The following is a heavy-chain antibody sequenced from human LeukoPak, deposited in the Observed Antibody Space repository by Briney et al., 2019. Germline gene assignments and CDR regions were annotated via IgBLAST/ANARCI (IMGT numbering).Heavy chain of an antibody. D-gene: IGHD4-11*01. CDR2: ISYGGSNK. Sequence: PGGSLRLSCAASGFTFSSCGMHWVRQAPGKGLEWVAVISYGGSNKYYAGSVKGRFTISRDNSKSTLYLQMNSLRAEDTAVYYCARVRPGSNYVDFDYWGQGTLVTVSS. CDR1: GFTFSSCG. J-gene: IGHJ4*02. CDR3: ARVRPGSNYVDFDY. V-gene: IGHV3-33*05.